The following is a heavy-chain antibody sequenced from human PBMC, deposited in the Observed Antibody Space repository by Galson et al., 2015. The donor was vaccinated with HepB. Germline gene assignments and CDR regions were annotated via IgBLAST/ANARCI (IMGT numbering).Heavy chain of an antibody. J-gene: IGHJ3*02. V-gene: IGHV3-23*01. CDR1: EFTFSTYA. Sequence: SLRLSCAASEFTFSTYAMSWVRRAPGKGLERVSYISGSGGTTYYADSVQGRFTISRDNSENMLYLQMNSLRAGDTAVYYCARPIREDWWGGFHIWGQGNMVTVPS. D-gene: IGHD2-15*01. CDR2: ISGSGGTT. CDR3: ARPIREDWWGGFHI.